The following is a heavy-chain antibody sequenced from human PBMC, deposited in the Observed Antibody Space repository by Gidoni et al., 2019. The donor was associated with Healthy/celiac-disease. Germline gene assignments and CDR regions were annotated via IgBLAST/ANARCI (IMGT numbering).Heavy chain of an antibody. J-gene: IGHJ3*02. CDR1: GFTFDDYA. V-gene: IGHV3-9*01. D-gene: IGHD2-2*01. CDR2: ISWNSVNI. CDR3: AKDIGDCSTTSCYENAFDI. Sequence: EVQLVESGGGLVQPGRSLRLSCAASGFTFDDYAMHWVRQAPGKGLEWVSGISWNSVNIGYADSVKGRFTISRDNAKNSLYLQMNSLRAEDTALYYCAKDIGDCSTTSCYENAFDIWGQGTMVTVS.